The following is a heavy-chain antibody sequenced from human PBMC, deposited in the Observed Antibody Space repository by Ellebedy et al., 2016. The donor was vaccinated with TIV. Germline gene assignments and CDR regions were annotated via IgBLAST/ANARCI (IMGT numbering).Heavy chain of an antibody. CDR2: IYYSGST. CDR3: ARGGTVAGTEWFDP. CDR1: GGPISSYY. Sequence: LRLSXTVSGGPISSYYWSWIRQPPGKGLEWIGYIYYSGSTNYNPSLKSRVTISVDTSKNQFSLKLSSVTAADTAVYYCARGGTVAGTEWFDPWGQGTLVTVSS. V-gene: IGHV4-59*01. J-gene: IGHJ5*02. D-gene: IGHD6-19*01.